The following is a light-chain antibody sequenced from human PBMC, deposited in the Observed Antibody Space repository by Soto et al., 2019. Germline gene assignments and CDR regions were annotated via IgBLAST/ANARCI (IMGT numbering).Light chain of an antibody. CDR1: QNVNSNY. V-gene: IGKV3-20*01. CDR3: QQYGGSPQT. J-gene: IGKJ1*01. CDR2: DAS. Sequence: EIVLTQSPGTLSLSPGERASLSCRASQNVNSNYLSWYQQKPGQAPRLLIYDASSRATGIPDRFGGSGSGTDFTLTISRLEPEDFEMYYCQQYGGSPQTFGRGTKVDIK.